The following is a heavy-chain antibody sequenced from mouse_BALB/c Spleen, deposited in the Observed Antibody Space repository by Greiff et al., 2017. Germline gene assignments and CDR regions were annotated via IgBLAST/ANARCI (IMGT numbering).Heavy chain of an antibody. Sequence: QVQLQQPGAELVWPGASVKLSCKASGYTFTSYWINWVKQRPGQGLEWIGNIYPSDSYTNYNQKFKDKATLTVDKSSSTAYMQLSSPTSEDSAVYYCTRAGYDGPFDYWGQGTTLTVSS. CDR2: IYPSDSYT. CDR3: TRAGYDGPFDY. J-gene: IGHJ2*01. D-gene: IGHD2-2*01. V-gene: IGHV1-69*02. CDR1: GYTFTSYW.